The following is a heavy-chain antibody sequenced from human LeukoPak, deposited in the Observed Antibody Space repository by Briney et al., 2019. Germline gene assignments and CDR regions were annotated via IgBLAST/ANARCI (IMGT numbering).Heavy chain of an antibody. J-gene: IGHJ4*02. D-gene: IGHD5-24*01. CDR2: ISGSGGST. V-gene: IGHV3-23*01. Sequence: VRXXXGXXLEWXSAISGSGGSTYYADSVKGRFTISRDNSKNTLYLQMNSLRAEDTVVYYCAKEKWLGDGYNDYWGEGTLVTVSS. CDR3: AKEKWLGDGYNDY.